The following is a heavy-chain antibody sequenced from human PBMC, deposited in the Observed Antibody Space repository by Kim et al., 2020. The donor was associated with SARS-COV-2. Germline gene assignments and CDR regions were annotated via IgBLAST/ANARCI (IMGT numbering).Heavy chain of an antibody. CDR1: GYTLTELS. CDR3: ATDRAMVRGVIVRQNFDY. J-gene: IGHJ4*02. CDR2: FDPEDGET. D-gene: IGHD3-10*01. V-gene: IGHV1-24*01. Sequence: ASVKVSCKVSGYTLTELSMHWVRQAPGKGLEWMGGFDPEDGETIYAQKFQGRVTMTEDTSTDTAYMELSSLRSEDTAVYYCATDRAMVRGVIVRQNFDYWGQGTLVTVSS.